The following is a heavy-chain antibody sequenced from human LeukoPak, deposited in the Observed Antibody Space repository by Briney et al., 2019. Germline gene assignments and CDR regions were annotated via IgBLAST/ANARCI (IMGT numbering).Heavy chain of an antibody. CDR2: MNLDGSEK. CDR3: ARALPITMIVVVYPGGMDV. J-gene: IGHJ6*02. V-gene: IGHV3-7*01. CDR1: GFTFSSYW. Sequence: GGSLRLSCAASGFTFSSYWMTWVRQAPGKGLEWVANMNLDGSEKYYVDSVKGRFIISRDNAKNSLFLQMNSLIAEDTAVYYCARALPITMIVVVYPGGMDVWGQGTTVTVSS. D-gene: IGHD3-22*01.